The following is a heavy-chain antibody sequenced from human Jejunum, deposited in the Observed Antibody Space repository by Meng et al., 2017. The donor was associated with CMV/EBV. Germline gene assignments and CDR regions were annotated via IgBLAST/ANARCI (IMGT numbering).Heavy chain of an antibody. CDR3: ARVFSYDFWNGYSPYYFDY. CDR1: SNNYY. J-gene: IGHJ4*02. D-gene: IGHD3-3*01. CDR2: IYYSGNT. V-gene: IGHV4-39*07. Sequence: SNNYYWGWISQPPGKGLEWIGHIYYSGNTYYNPSLKSRVTISIDTSNNQFSLKLSSVTAADTAVYYCARVFSYDFWNGYSPYYFDYWGQGTLVTVSS.